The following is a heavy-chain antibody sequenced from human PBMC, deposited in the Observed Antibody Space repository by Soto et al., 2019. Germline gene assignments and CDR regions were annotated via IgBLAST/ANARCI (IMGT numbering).Heavy chain of an antibody. Sequence: ASLKVSCKAFGFIFNNYAISWVRQAPGQGLEWMGWISANSGNTNYAQKLQGRVTMTTDTSTSTAYMELRSLRSDDTAVYYCATAGNYDSSGRDFWGQGXLVTVYS. D-gene: IGHD3-22*01. J-gene: IGHJ4*02. CDR2: ISANSGNT. CDR3: ATAGNYDSSGRDF. V-gene: IGHV1-18*04. CDR1: GFIFNNYA.